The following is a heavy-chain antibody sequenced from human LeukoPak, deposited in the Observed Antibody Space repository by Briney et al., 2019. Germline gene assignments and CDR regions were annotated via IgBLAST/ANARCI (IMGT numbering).Heavy chain of an antibody. CDR2: ISWNSGSI. J-gene: IGHJ4*02. D-gene: IGHD5-18*01. Sequence: PGGSLRLSRAASGFTFDDYAMHWVRQAPGKGLEWVSGISWNSGSIGYADSVKGRFTISRDNAKNSLYLQMNSLRAEDTAVYYCARRPYSYGSYYFDYWGQGTLVTVSS. V-gene: IGHV3-9*01. CDR3: ARRPYSYGSYYFDY. CDR1: GFTFDDYA.